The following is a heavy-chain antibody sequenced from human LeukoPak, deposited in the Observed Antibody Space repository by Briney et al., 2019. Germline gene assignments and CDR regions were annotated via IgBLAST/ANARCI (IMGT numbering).Heavy chain of an antibody. CDR2: IKQDGGAT. Sequence: GGSLRLSCAASGFTFTTYWMSWVRQAPGKGLEWVANIKQDGGATYYVDSVKGRFTISRDNAKNSLYLQMDSLRAEDTAVYYCARDRGADRFDYWGRGTLVTVSS. CDR3: ARDRGADRFDY. D-gene: IGHD3-10*01. CDR1: GFTFTTYW. V-gene: IGHV3-7*01. J-gene: IGHJ4*02.